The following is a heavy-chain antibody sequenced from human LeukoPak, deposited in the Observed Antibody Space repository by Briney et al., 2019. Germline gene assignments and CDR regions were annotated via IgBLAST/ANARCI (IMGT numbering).Heavy chain of an antibody. J-gene: IGHJ4*02. D-gene: IGHD5-24*01. Sequence: ASVKVSCKASGYTFTSYGISWVRQAPGQGLEWMGRIIPIFGIANYAQKFQGRVTITADKSTSTVYLELSSLRSEDTAVYYWGGGGEMATAIDYWGQGTLVTVSS. CDR2: IIPIFGIA. V-gene: IGHV1-69*04. CDR3: GGGGEMATAIDY. CDR1: GYTFTSYG.